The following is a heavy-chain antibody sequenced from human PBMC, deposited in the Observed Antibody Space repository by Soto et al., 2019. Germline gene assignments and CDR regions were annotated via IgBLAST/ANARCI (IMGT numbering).Heavy chain of an antibody. Sequence: GGSLRLSCAASGFTFSSYWMTWVRQAPGKGLEWVANIKQDGSEKYYVDSVKGRFTISRDNAKNSLYLQMNSLRAEDTAVYYCARAPQQGYFVALFAYWGQGTLVTVSS. CDR2: IKQDGSEK. D-gene: IGHD3-9*01. J-gene: IGHJ4*02. CDR3: ARAPQQGYFVALFAY. V-gene: IGHV3-7*01. CDR1: GFTFSSYW.